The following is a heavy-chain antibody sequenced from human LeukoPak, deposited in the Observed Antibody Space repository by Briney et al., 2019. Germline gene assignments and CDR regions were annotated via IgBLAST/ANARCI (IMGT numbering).Heavy chain of an antibody. V-gene: IGHV3-7*01. CDR3: ARDSGITIFGVVIAYGMDV. D-gene: IGHD3-3*01. CDR2: IKQDGSEK. CDR1: GFTFSSYW. J-gene: IGHJ6*02. Sequence: GGSLRLSCAASGFTFSSYWMSWVRQAPGKGLEWVANIKQDGSEKYYVDSVKGRFTLSRDNAKNSLYLQMNSLRAEDTAVYYCARDSGITIFGVVIAYGMDVWGQGTTVTVSS.